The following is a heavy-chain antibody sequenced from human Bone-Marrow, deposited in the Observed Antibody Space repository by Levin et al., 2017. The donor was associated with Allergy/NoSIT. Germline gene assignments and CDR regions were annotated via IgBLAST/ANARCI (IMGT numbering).Heavy chain of an antibody. CDR3: ARSPSGGSGNHYYYFMDV. V-gene: IGHV1-69*06. D-gene: IGHD2-15*01. J-gene: IGHJ6*03. CDR2: FIPIFDTA. Sequence: TWVRQAPGPGLEWMGGFIPIFDTANYAQRFQGRVTITADKSTSTAYMELSSLRSEDTAVYYCARSPSGGSGNHYYYFMDVWGEGTTVTVSS.